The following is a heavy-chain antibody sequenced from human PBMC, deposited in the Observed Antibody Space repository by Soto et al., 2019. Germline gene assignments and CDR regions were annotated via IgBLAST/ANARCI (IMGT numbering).Heavy chain of an antibody. CDR2: TSPAGSSA. D-gene: IGHD5-12*01. J-gene: IGHJ4*02. CDR3: ARGNTGYGNFDY. V-gene: IGHV3-74*01. CDR1: GVTVTSSW. Sequence: QPCWSPRLASAACGVTVTSSWVHWVRQAPGKGLVWVSRTSPAGSSAYYADFVRGRFTISKDTAKNTLYLQINSLGAEDTAVCYCARGNTGYGNFDYWGQGTLVTVSS.